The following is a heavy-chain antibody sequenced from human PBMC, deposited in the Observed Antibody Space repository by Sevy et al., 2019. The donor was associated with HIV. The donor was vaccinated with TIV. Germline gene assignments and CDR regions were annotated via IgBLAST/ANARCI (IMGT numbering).Heavy chain of an antibody. D-gene: IGHD3-3*01. Sequence: SETLSLTCAVSGGSFGTSYYWGWVRQPPGKGPEWIGCIHSSGCTYYNPSLKSRVSISVDTSKNSFSLKLSSVTAADTAVYYCANMGRGYYVYSELWGQGTLVTVSS. CDR1: GGSFGTSYY. V-gene: IGHV4-39*02. J-gene: IGHJ4*02. CDR3: ANMGRGYYVYSEL. CDR2: IHSSGCT.